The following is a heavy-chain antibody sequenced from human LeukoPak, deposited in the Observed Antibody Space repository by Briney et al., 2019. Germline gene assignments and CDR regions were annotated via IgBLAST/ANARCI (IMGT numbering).Heavy chain of an antibody. D-gene: IGHD3-3*01. CDR3: TTEGDFWSGYYGPSDI. CDR1: GFTFSSYA. Sequence: GGSLRLSCAASGFTFSSYAMSWVRQAPGKGLEWASAISGSGGSTYYADSVKGRFTISRDNSKNTLYLQMNSLKTEDTAVYYCTTEGDFWSGYYGPSDIWGQGTMVTVSS. J-gene: IGHJ3*02. V-gene: IGHV3-23*01. CDR2: ISGSGGST.